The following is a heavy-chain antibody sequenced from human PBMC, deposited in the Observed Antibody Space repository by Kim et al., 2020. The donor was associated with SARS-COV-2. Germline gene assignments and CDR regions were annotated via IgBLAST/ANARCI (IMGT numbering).Heavy chain of an antibody. CDR3: ARDQHGMDV. Sequence: GNPTYAQGFTGRFVFSLDTSVSTAYLQISSLKAEDTAVYYCARDQHGMDVWGQGTTVTVSS. CDR2: GNP. J-gene: IGHJ6*02. V-gene: IGHV7-4-1*02.